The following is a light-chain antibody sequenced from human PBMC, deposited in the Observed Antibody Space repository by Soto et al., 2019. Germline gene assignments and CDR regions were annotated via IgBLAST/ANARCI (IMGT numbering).Light chain of an antibody. CDR1: SSDDGTYRY. Sequence: QSVLTQPASVSGSPGQSITISCTGTSSDDGTYRYVSWYQQHPGKAPKLMIYDVSTRPSGVSSRFSGSKSGNTASLTISGLQAEDDADYYCSSDTSSSTLVVFGGGTKLTVL. CDR3: SSDTSSSTLVV. CDR2: DVS. V-gene: IGLV2-14*03. J-gene: IGLJ2*01.